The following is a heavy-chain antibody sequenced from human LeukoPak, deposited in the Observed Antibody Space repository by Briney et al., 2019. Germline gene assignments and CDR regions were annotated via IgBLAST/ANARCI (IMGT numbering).Heavy chain of an antibody. CDR2: IIPILGIT. CDR3: ARDAGIAVAGFYYYYYGMDV. Sequence: SVKVSCKASGGTCSSYAISWVRQAPGQGLEWMGRIIPILGITNYAQKFQGRVTITADESTSTAYMELSSLRSEDTAVYYCARDAGIAVAGFYYYYYGMDVWGQGTTVTVSS. D-gene: IGHD6-19*01. J-gene: IGHJ6*02. V-gene: IGHV1-69*04. CDR1: GGTCSSYA.